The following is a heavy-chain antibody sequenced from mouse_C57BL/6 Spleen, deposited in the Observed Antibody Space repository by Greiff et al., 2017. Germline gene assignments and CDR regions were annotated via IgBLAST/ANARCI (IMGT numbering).Heavy chain of an antibody. CDR2: ISSGSSTN. CDR3: ESGYYAFAY. D-gene: IGHD2-3*01. Sequence: EVQGVESGGGLVKPGGSLKLSCAASGFTFSDYGMHWVRQAPEKGLEWVAYISSGSSTNYYAETVKGRFTMSRDNAKSTVFLQLSSLTSEDTAMYYCESGYYAFAYWGQGPLVTVSA. CDR1: GFTFSDYG. J-gene: IGHJ3*01. V-gene: IGHV5-17*01.